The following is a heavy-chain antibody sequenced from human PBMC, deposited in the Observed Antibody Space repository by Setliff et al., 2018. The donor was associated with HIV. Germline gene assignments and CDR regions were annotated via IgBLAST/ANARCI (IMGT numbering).Heavy chain of an antibody. CDR1: GGSTDSGSCY. D-gene: IGHD6-19*01. CDR2: MYYTGST. Sequence: LSLTCTVSGGSTDSGSCYWAWIRQPPGKGLEWIGSMYYTGSTYYNPSLKSRVTISIDTSKNQFSLKLNSVTAADTAMYYCARDGGSSGWYFVLGYSDYWGPGTLVTVSS. V-gene: IGHV4-39*02. J-gene: IGHJ4*02. CDR3: ARDGGSSGWYFVLGYSDY.